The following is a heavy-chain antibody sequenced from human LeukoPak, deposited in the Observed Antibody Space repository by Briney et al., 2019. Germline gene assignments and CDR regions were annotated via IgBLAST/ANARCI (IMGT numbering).Heavy chain of an antibody. CDR1: GYTFTNFA. D-gene: IGHD3-10*01. CDR3: ARWGRGLLWFGELQDY. J-gene: IGHJ4*02. V-gene: IGHV1-3*01. CDR2: INAGNGNT. Sequence: ASVTVSCKASGYTFTNFAMHWVRQAPGQRLEWMGWINAGNGNTKYSQKFQGRVTITRDTSASTAYMELSSLRSEDTAVYYCARWGRGLLWFGELQDYWGQGTLVTVSS.